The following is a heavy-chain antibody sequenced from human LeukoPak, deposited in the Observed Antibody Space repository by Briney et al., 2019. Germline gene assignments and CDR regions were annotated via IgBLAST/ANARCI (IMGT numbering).Heavy chain of an antibody. Sequence: ASVKVSCKAPGYTFTSFGIRWVRQAPGQGLEWMGWISAHNGNTNYAQKLQGRVTMTTDTSTSTAYMELRSLSSDETAVYNCARASTSGSCYYDYWGQGTLVTVSS. CDR3: ARASTSGSCYYDY. V-gene: IGHV1-18*01. CDR2: ISAHNGNT. CDR1: GYTFTSFG. D-gene: IGHD2-2*01. J-gene: IGHJ4*02.